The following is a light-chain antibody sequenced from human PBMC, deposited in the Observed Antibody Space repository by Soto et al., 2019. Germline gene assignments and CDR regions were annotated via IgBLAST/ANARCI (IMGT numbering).Light chain of an antibody. J-gene: IGKJ1*01. V-gene: IGKV3-20*01. CDR2: GAS. CDR1: QSVSSNH. CDR3: QHNVGSPQP. Sequence: ESVLTQSPGTLSLSPGERATLSCRASQSVSSNHLAWYQQKRGQPPRLLIYGASSRATGTPGRFSGSGSGTDFIPPFTGRGPKNLAVYTGQHNVGSPQPFGQGTKWESN.